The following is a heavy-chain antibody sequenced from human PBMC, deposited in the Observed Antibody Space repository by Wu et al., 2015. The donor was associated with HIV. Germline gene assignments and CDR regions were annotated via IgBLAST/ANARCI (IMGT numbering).Heavy chain of an antibody. CDR3: ARGGGGYSGYVGSGYFDS. V-gene: IGHV4-34*01. J-gene: IGHJ4*02. CDR2: YSHLGST. D-gene: IGHD5-12*01. Sequence: QVQLQQWGAGLLKPSETLSLTCAVYGGSFSGYYWNWIRQPPGKGRGVDWGKYSHLGSTNYNASLKSRLSISVDMSKNQFSLNLNSVTAADTAVYYCARGGGGYSGYVGSGYFDSWGQGTLVTVSS. CDR1: GGSFSGYY.